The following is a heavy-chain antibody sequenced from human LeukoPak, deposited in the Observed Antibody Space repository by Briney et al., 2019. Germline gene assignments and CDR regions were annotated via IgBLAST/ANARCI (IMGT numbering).Heavy chain of an antibody. CDR2: IYWDDDK. V-gene: IGHV2-5*02. J-gene: IGHJ4*02. CDR1: GFSLSTSGVG. D-gene: IGHD2-15*01. Sequence: SGPTLVNPTQTLTLTCTFSGFSLSTSGVGVGWIRQPPGKALEWLALIYWDDDKRYSPSLKSRLTITKDTSKNQVVLTMTNMDPVDTATYYCAHAAGCSGGSCYIEILDYWGQGTLVTVSS. CDR3: AHAAGCSGGSCYIEILDY.